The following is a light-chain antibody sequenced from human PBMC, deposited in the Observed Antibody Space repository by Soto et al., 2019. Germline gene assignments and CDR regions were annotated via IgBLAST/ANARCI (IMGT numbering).Light chain of an antibody. J-gene: IGLJ2*01. CDR2: GNT. Sequence: QSVLTQPPSVSGAPGQRVTISCTGTSSNIGAGYDVNWYHQLPGTAPKLLIYGNTIRPSGVPDRFSGSNSGTSASLDITGLQPEDEADYYCQSFDSSLHAVVFGGGTKLTVL. CDR1: SSNIGAGYD. CDR3: QSFDSSLHAVV. V-gene: IGLV1-40*01.